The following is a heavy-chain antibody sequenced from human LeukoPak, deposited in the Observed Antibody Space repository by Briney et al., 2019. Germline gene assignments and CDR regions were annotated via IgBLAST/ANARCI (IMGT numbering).Heavy chain of an antibody. J-gene: IGHJ4*02. CDR2: IYHSGST. Sequence: SETLSLTCTVSGGSISSSSYYWGWIRQPQGKGLEWIVSIYHSGSTYYNPSLKSRVTISVDTSKNQFSLKLSSVTAADTAVYYCARDPQYEWELPTGNYWGQGTLVTVSS. V-gene: IGHV4-39*07. CDR1: GGSISSSSYY. CDR3: ARDPQYEWELPTGNY. D-gene: IGHD1-26*01.